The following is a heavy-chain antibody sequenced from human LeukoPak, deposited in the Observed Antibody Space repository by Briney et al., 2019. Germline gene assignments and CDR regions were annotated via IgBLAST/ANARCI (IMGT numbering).Heavy chain of an antibody. CDR3: ARLRDIVVVPADNWFDP. D-gene: IGHD2-2*01. Sequence: GESLKISCKGSGYSFTSYWIGWVRQMPGKGLEWMGIIYPGDSDPRYSPSFQGQVTISADKSISTAYLQWSSLKASDTAMYYCARLRDIVVVPADNWFDPWGQGTLVTVSS. J-gene: IGHJ5*02. CDR2: IYPGDSDP. CDR1: GYSFTSYW. V-gene: IGHV5-51*01.